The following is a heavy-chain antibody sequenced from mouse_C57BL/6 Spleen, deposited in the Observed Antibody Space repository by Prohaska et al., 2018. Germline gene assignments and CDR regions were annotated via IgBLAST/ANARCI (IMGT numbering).Heavy chain of an antibody. D-gene: IGHD1-1*01. CDR3: ARITTVVYFDY. Sequence: PGASVKISCKASGYTFTDYYMNWVKQSHGKSLEWIGEINPNNGGXSYNQKFKSKATLTVDKSSSTAYMELRSLTSEDSAVYYCARITTVVYFDYWGQGTTLTVSS. V-gene: IGHV1-26*01. CDR2: INPNNGGX. J-gene: IGHJ2*01. CDR1: GYTFTDYY.